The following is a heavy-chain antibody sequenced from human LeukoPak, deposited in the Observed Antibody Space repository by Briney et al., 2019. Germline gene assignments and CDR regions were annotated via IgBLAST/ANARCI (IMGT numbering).Heavy chain of an antibody. J-gene: IGHJ4*02. Sequence: GGSLRLSCAASGFTFSSYWMSWVRQAPGKGLEWVANIKQDGSEKYYVDSVKDRFTISRDNAKNSLYPQMNSLRAEDTAVYYCARDLYRIVVVPHYFDYWGQGTLVTVSS. CDR3: ARDLYRIVVVPHYFDY. V-gene: IGHV3-7*01. D-gene: IGHD3-22*01. CDR1: GFTFSSYW. CDR2: IKQDGSEK.